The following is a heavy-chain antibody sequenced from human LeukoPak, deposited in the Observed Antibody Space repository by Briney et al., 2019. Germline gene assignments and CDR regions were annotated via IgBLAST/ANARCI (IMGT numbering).Heavy chain of an antibody. J-gene: IGHJ4*02. CDR3: AKPRIIGLGWAQFDY. V-gene: IGHV3-23*01. CDR2: FDGNADGT. Sequence: PGGSLRLSCVTSGFTFSRFGMTWVRQPPGKGLEWVASFDGNADGTYYADSVKGRCTISRDNSKNTLYLQMNSLRAEGTAIYYCAKPRIIGLGWAQFDYWGQGSLVTVSS. D-gene: IGHD2-15*01. CDR1: GFTFSRFG.